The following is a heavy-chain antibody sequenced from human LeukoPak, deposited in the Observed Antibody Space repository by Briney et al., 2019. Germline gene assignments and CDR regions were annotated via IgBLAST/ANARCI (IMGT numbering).Heavy chain of an antibody. J-gene: IGHJ4*02. D-gene: IGHD4-17*01. V-gene: IGHV3-33*01. CDR3: ARDRAVTKNGAIVY. CDR2: IWYDGSNK. Sequence: GGSLRLSCAASGFTFSSYGMHWVRQAPGKGLEWVAVIWYDGSNKYYADSVKGRFTISRDNSKNTLYLQMNSLRAEDTAVYYCARDRAVTKNGAIVYWGQGTLVTVSS. CDR1: GFTFSSYG.